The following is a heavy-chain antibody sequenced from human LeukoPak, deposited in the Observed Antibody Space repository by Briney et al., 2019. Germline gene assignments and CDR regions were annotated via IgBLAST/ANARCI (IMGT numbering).Heavy chain of an antibody. CDR2: IYYSGST. D-gene: IGHD5-24*01. J-gene: IGHJ4*02. CDR1: GGSISSSSYY. Sequence: SETLSLTCTVSGGSISSSSYYWGWIRQPPGKGLEWIGSIYYSGSTYYNPSLKSRATISVDTSKNQFSLKLSSVTAADTAVYYCARGDGYNFYFDYWGQGTLVTVSS. CDR3: ARGDGYNFYFDY. V-gene: IGHV4-39*07.